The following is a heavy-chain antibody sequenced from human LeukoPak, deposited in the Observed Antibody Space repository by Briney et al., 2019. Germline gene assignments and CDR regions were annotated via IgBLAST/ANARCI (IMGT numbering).Heavy chain of an antibody. CDR3: ARVTADAFDI. CDR2: IYYSGST. V-gene: IGHV4-59*08. D-gene: IGHD2-21*02. CDR1: GGSISSYY. Sequence: SETLSLTCTVSGGSISSYYWSWIRQPPGKGLEWIGYIYYSGSTNYNPSLKSRVTISVDTSKNQFSLKLSSVTAADTAVYYCARVTADAFDIWGQGTMVTVSS. J-gene: IGHJ3*02.